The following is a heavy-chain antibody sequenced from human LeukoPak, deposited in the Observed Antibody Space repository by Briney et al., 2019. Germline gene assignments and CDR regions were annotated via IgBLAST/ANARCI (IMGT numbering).Heavy chain of an antibody. D-gene: IGHD3-10*01. V-gene: IGHV3-11*01. J-gene: IGHJ4*02. CDR1: GFTFTDYY. CDR2: ISPSGTVI. CDR3: ARDYNC. Sequence: GGSLRLSCSASGFTFTDYYMSWIRQAPGKGLEWVSYISPSGTVIYYGDSVKGRLTISRGNAKKSLYLQMNSLRAEDTAVYYCARDYNCWGQGTLVTVSS.